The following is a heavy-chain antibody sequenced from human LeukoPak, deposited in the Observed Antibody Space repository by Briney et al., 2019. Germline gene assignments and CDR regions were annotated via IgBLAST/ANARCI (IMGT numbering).Heavy chain of an antibody. V-gene: IGHV1-46*01. CDR3: ARDIAARRRYYYYMDV. J-gene: IGHJ6*03. CDR2: INPSGGST. CDR1: GYTFTSYY. D-gene: IGHD6-6*01. Sequence: ASVKVSCKASGYTFTSYYMHWVRQAPGQGLEWMGIINPSGGSTSYAQKFQGRVTMTRDTSTSTVYMELSSLRSEDTAVYYCARDIAARRRYYYYMDVWGKGTTVTVSS.